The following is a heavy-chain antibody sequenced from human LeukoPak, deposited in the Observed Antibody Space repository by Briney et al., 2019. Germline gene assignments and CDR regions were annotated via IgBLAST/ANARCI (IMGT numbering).Heavy chain of an antibody. V-gene: IGHV3-30*02. D-gene: IGHD3-3*01. CDR3: AKDFWSGNGGGRDY. CDR2: IRYDGSNK. CDR1: GFTFSSYG. Sequence: GGSLRLSCAASGFTFSSYGMHWVRRAPGKGLEWVAFIRYDGSNKYYADSVKGRFTISRDNSKNTLYLQMNSLRAEDTAVYYCAKDFWSGNGGGRDYWGQGTLVTVSS. J-gene: IGHJ4*02.